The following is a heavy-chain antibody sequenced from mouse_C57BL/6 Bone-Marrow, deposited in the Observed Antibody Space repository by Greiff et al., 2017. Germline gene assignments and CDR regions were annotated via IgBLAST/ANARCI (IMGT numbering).Heavy chain of an antibody. CDR3: TSGTA. J-gene: IGHJ2*01. V-gene: IGHV6-3*01. CDR1: GFTFSNYW. D-gene: IGHD3-3*01. Sequence: EVKLEESGGGLVQPGGSMKLSCVASGFTFSNYWMNWVRQSPEKGLEWVAQIRLKSDNYATHYAESVKGRFTISRADSQSSFYLQMNNLRAEDTGIYYCTSGTAWGQGTTLTVSS. CDR2: IRLKSDNYAT.